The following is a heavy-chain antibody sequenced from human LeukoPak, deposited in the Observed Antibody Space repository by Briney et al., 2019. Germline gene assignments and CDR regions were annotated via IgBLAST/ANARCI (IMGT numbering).Heavy chain of an antibody. J-gene: IGHJ4*02. CDR3: ARGTVTTEYFDF. Sequence: SETLSLTCTVSGGSISSYHWSWIRQPPGKGLEWIGYIYYTGSTNYNPSLKSRVTILVDTSKNQFSLKPSSVTAADTAVYYCARGTVTTEYFDFWGQGTLVTVSS. D-gene: IGHD4-17*01. V-gene: IGHV4-59*01. CDR1: GGSISSYH. CDR2: IYYTGST.